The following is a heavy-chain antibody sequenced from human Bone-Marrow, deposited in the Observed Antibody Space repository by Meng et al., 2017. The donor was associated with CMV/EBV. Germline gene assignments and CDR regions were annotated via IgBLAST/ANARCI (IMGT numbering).Heavy chain of an antibody. CDR1: GYTFTSYG. CDR2: ISAYNGNT. CDR3: ASEAFLGYSGYDFDY. D-gene: IGHD5-12*01. V-gene: IGHV1-18*01. Sequence: AAVNVSRTASGYTFTSYGISWVRQAPGQGLEWMGWISAYNGNTNYAQKLQGRVTMTTDTSTSTAYMELRSLRSDDTAVYYCASEAFLGYSGYDFDYWGQGTPVTVSS. J-gene: IGHJ4*02.